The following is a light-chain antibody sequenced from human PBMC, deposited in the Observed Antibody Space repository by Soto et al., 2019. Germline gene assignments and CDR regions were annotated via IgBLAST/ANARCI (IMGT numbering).Light chain of an antibody. CDR2: DVS. V-gene: IGLV2-11*01. Sequence: QSVLTQPRSVSGSPGQSVTISCTGTSSDVGGYNYVSWYQQRPGKAPKLMIYDVSKRPSGVPDRFSDSKSGNTASLTISGLQAEDEADYYCCSYAGSYIYVFGPGTKVTVL. J-gene: IGLJ1*01. CDR1: SSDVGGYNY. CDR3: CSYAGSYIYV.